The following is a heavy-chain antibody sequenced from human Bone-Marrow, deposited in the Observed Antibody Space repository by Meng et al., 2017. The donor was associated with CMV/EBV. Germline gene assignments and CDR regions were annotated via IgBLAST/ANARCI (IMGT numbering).Heavy chain of an antibody. CDR1: GYTFTGYY. J-gene: IGHJ3*02. D-gene: IGHD2-2*01. V-gene: IGHV1-2*02. Sequence: ASVKDSCKASGYTFTGYYMNWVRQAPGQGLEWMGWVNPNSGGTNYAQKFQGRVTMTRDTSISTAYMELSRLRSDDTAVYYCARRQYQLVGLAAFDIWGQGTMVTVSS. CDR2: VNPNSGGT. CDR3: ARRQYQLVGLAAFDI.